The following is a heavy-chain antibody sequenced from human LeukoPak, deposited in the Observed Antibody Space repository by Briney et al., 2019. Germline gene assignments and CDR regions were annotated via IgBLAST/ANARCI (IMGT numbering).Heavy chain of an antibody. CDR1: GGSISSSSYY. Sequence: SETLSLTCTVSGGSISSSSYYWGWIRQPPGKGLEWIGSIYYSGSTYYNPSLKSRVTISVDTSKNQFSLKQSSVTAADTAVYYCARASSSGWYDYWGQGTLVTVSS. CDR2: IYYSGST. J-gene: IGHJ4*02. V-gene: IGHV4-39*07. CDR3: ARASSSGWYDY. D-gene: IGHD6-19*01.